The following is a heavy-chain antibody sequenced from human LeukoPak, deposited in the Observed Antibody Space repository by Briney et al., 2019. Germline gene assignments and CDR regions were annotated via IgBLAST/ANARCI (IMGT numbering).Heavy chain of an antibody. D-gene: IGHD6-13*01. V-gene: IGHV4-34*01. CDR3: AREKRPHVYSSSWKGVYYYYYMDV. CDR2: INHSGST. J-gene: IGHJ6*03. CDR1: GGSFSGYY. Sequence: SETLSLTCAVYGGSFSGYYWSWIRQPPGKGLEWIGEINHSGSTNYNPSLKSRVTISVDTSKDQFSLKLSSVTAADTAVYYCAREKRPHVYSSSWKGVYYYYYMDVWGKGTTVTISS.